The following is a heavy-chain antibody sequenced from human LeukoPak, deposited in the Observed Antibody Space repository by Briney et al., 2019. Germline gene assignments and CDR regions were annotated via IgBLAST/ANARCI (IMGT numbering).Heavy chain of an antibody. CDR2: INHSGGT. CDR3: ARGVDYYGV. D-gene: IGHD3-10*01. J-gene: IGHJ4*02. Sequence: SETLSLTCTVYGGSFSGYPWNWIRQPPVKGLEWIGEINHSGGTNYNPSLKSRVTISVDTSKKQFSLKLSSVTAADTAVYYCARGVDYYGVWGQGTLVTVSS. CDR1: GGSFSGYP. V-gene: IGHV4-34*01.